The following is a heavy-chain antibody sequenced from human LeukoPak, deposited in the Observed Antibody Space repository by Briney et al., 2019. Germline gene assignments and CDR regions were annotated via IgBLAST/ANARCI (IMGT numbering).Heavy chain of an antibody. V-gene: IGHV3-21*01. CDR2: ISSSSSYI. Sequence: GGSLRLSCAASGFTLSSYSINWVRQAPGKGLEWVSSISSSSSYIYYADSVKGRFTISRDNAKNSLYLQMNSLRAEDTAVYYCARLRLLPLGYVDYWGQGTLVTVSS. D-gene: IGHD7-27*01. CDR1: GFTLSSYS. CDR3: ARLRLLPLGYVDY. J-gene: IGHJ4*02.